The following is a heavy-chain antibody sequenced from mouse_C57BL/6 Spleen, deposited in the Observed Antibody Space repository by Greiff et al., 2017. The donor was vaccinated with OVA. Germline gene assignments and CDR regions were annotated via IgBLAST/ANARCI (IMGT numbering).Heavy chain of an antibody. J-gene: IGHJ3*01. CDR2: IYPRSGNT. Sequence: VKLQQSGAELARPGASVKLSCKASGYTFTSYGISWVKQRTGQGLEWIGEIYPRSGNTYYNEKFKGKATLTADKSSSTAYMELRSLTSEDSAVYFCASRTTGGLAYWGQGTLVTVSA. D-gene: IGHD1-1*01. CDR1: GYTFTSYG. CDR3: ASRTTGGLAY. V-gene: IGHV1-81*01.